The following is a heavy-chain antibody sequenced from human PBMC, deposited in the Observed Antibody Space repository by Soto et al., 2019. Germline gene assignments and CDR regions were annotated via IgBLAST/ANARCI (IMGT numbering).Heavy chain of an antibody. D-gene: IGHD3-3*01. Sequence: ASVKVSCKASGYTFTSYYMQWVRQAPGQGLEWMGIINPSSDSTSYAQKFQGRVTMTRDTSASTVYMELSSLRSEDTAVYYCARGRGFWSGYRYYYYGMDVWGQGTTVTVYS. CDR3: ARGRGFWSGYRYYYYGMDV. J-gene: IGHJ6*02. CDR1: GYTFTSYY. V-gene: IGHV1-46*01. CDR2: INPSSDST.